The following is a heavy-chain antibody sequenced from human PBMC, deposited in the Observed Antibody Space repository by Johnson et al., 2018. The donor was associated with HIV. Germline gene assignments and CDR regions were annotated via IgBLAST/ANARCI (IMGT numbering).Heavy chain of an antibody. CDR1: EFSFSSYW. D-gene: IGHD7-27*01. CDR2: INQDGSEK. CDR3: ARLPGRRDVFDI. Sequence: MLLVESGGGFVQPGGSLRLSCAASEFSFSSYWMIWVRQTPGKGLEWVANINQDGSEKYFVDSVKGRFTISRDNAKNSLYLQMNSLRFEDTAVYYCARLPGRRDVFDIWGQGTMVTVSS. V-gene: IGHV3-7*01. J-gene: IGHJ3*02.